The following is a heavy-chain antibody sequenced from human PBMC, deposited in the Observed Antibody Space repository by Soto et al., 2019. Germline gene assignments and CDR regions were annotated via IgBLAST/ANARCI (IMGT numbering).Heavy chain of an antibody. CDR1: GGSISSGDYY. CDR2: IYNSGST. V-gene: IGHV4-31*03. Sequence: SETLSLTCTVSGGSISSGDYYWSWIRQHPGKGLEWIGHIYNSGSTYYNPSLKSRVTISVDTSKNQFSLKLSSVTAADTAVYYCARETPGYSSSWTKFDYWGQGALVTVSS. D-gene: IGHD6-13*01. CDR3: ARETPGYSSSWTKFDY. J-gene: IGHJ4*02.